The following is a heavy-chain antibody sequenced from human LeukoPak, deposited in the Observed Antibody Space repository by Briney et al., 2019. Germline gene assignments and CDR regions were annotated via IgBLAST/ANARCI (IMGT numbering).Heavy chain of an antibody. CDR1: GFTFSSYA. CDR3: AKESYSGYDWDFDY. D-gene: IGHD5-12*01. Sequence: GGSPRLSCAVSGFTFSSYAMSWVRQAPGKGLEWVSAISGSGGSTYYADSVKGRFTISRDNSKNTLYLQMNSLRAEDTAVYYCAKESYSGYDWDFDYWGQGTLVTVSS. V-gene: IGHV3-23*01. J-gene: IGHJ4*02. CDR2: ISGSGGST.